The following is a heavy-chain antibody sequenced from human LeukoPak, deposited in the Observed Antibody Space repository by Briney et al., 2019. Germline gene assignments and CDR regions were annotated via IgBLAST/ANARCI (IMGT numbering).Heavy chain of an antibody. Sequence: SETLSLTCTVSGGSISSTNYYWGWIRQPPGKGLEWVGSLFFPGNTFYNPSLKSRVTISVKTSKNQFSLKLSSVTAADTAVYYCARVTGYMVEDYFDYWGQGTLVTASS. D-gene: IGHD6-13*01. CDR2: LFFPGNT. CDR3: ARVTGYMVEDYFDY. CDR1: GGSISSTNYY. J-gene: IGHJ4*02. V-gene: IGHV4-39*07.